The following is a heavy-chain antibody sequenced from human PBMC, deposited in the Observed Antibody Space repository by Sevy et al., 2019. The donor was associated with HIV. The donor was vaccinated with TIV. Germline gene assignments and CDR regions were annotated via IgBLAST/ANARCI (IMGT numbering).Heavy chain of an antibody. V-gene: IGHV3-48*03. J-gene: IGHJ5*02. CDR2: ITRSGTTM. Sequence: GGSLRLSCAASGFTLSNYEMNWVRQAPGKGLEWVASITRSGTTMNYAGSVKDRFTISRDTPNSVYLQMNSLRGDDTGVYFCARGPGYYDSGSWLDPWGQGTLVTVSS. CDR3: ARGPGYYDSGSWLDP. CDR1: GFTLSNYE. D-gene: IGHD3-16*01.